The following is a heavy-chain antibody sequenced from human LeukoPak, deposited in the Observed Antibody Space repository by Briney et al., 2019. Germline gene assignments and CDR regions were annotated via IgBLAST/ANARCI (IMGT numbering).Heavy chain of an antibody. Sequence: PSETLSLTCAVYGGSFSGYYWSWIRQPPGKGLEWIGEINHSGRTNYNPSLKSRVTISVDTSKNQLSLKLSSVTAADTAVYYCARRAAYYDILTGYPGPFDYWGQGTLVTVSS. J-gene: IGHJ4*02. D-gene: IGHD3-9*01. CDR2: INHSGRT. V-gene: IGHV4-34*01. CDR1: GGSFSGYY. CDR3: ARRAAYYDILTGYPGPFDY.